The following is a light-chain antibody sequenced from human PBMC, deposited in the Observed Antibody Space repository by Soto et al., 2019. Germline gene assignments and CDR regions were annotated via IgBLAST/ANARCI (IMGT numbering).Light chain of an antibody. CDR3: QQYNSWPPIT. J-gene: IGKJ5*01. Sequence: EIVVTQSPATLSGSPGERVTLSCRASQSVSSSLAWYQQRPGQAPRLLIYDTSTRAAGIAARFSGSGSGTEFTLTISSLQTEDSAVYYCQQYNSWPPITFGQGTRLEIK. CDR2: DTS. CDR1: QSVSSS. V-gene: IGKV3-15*01.